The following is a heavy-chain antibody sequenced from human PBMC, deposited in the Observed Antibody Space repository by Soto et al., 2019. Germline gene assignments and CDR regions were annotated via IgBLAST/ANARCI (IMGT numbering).Heavy chain of an antibody. CDR2: INPNTGNP. Sequence: QVQLVQSGAELMQPGASVKVSCKGSGYNFNSHSINWLRQAPGQGLEWMGWINPNTGNPTYAQGFTGRFVFSVDTSGSRVYLQIFSLKADASAVYYCARERASGSFDYWGQGTLVTVSS. V-gene: IGHV7-4-1*01. J-gene: IGHJ4*02. CDR3: ARERASGSFDY. D-gene: IGHD3-3*01. CDR1: GYNFNSHS.